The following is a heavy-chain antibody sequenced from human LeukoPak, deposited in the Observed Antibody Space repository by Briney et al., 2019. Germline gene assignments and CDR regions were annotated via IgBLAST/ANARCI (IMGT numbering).Heavy chain of an antibody. CDR2: IYPGDSDT. V-gene: IGHV5-51*01. Sequence: SGESLKISCKGSGYSFTSYWIGWVRQMPGKGLEWMGIIYPGDSDTRYSPSFQGQVTISADKSISTAYLQWSSLKASDTAMYYCARCTEGLIAAFDIWGQGTMVTVSS. D-gene: IGHD2-21*01. CDR3: ARCTEGLIAAFDI. CDR1: GYSFTSYW. J-gene: IGHJ3*02.